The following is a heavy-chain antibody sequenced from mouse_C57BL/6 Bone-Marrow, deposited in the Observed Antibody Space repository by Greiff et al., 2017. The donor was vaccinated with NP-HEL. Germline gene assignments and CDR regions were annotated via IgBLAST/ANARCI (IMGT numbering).Heavy chain of an antibody. J-gene: IGHJ3*01. CDR2: IDPNSGGT. Sequence: QVQLQQPGAELVKPGASVKLSCKASGYTFTSYWMPWVKQRPGRGLEWIGRIDPNSGGTKYNEKFKSKATLTVDKPSSTAYMQLSSLTSEDSAVYYCAREDFLSLRRGFAYWGQGTLVTVSA. D-gene: IGHD2-12*01. CDR3: AREDFLSLRRGFAY. CDR1: GYTFTSYW. V-gene: IGHV1-72*01.